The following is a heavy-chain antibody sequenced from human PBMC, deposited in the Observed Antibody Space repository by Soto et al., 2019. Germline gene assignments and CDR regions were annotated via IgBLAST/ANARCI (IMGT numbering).Heavy chain of an antibody. CDR1: GGSISSGGYY. V-gene: IGHV4-31*03. Sequence: QVQLQESGPGLVKPSQTLSLTCTVSGGSISSGGYYWSWIRQHPGKGLEWIGYIYYSGSTYYNPSLKSRVTISVDTSKNQFSLKLSSVTAADTAVYYCARVVPFKGSGSYYPTFNYFDYWGQGTLVTVSS. CDR2: IYYSGST. CDR3: ARVVPFKGSGSYYPTFNYFDY. D-gene: IGHD3-10*01. J-gene: IGHJ4*02.